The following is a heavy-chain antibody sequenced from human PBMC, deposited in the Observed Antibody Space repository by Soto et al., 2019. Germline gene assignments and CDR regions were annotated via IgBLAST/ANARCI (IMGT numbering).Heavy chain of an antibody. D-gene: IGHD1-1*01. Sequence: PGGSLRLSCAASGYTFSSYAMHWVRQAPGKGLEWVAVIAYDGRNKYYADSVKARFTISRDNSKNTLYLQMNSLRIEDTAVYYCARELERVFDYWGQGILVTVSS. V-gene: IGHV3-30*04. CDR2: IAYDGRNK. CDR1: GYTFSSYA. J-gene: IGHJ4*02. CDR3: ARELERVFDY.